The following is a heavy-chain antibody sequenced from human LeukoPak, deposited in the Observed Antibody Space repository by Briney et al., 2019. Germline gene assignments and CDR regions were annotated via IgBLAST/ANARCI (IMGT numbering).Heavy chain of an antibody. V-gene: IGHV3-23*01. CDR1: GFTFSSYA. J-gene: IGHJ4*02. D-gene: IGHD3-10*01. Sequence: GRSLRLSCAASGFTFSSYAMSWVRQAPGKGLEWVSAISGSGGNTYYADSVKGRFTISRDNSKNTLYLQMNSLRAEDTAVYYCAKFTSGEVRYFDYWGQGTLVTVS. CDR3: AKFTSGEVRYFDY. CDR2: ISGSGGNT.